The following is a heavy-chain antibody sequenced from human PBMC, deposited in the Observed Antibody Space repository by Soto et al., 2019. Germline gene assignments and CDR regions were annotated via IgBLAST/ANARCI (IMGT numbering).Heavy chain of an antibody. CDR1: GFTFSSYS. V-gene: IGHV3-21*01. Sequence: GGSLRLSCAASGFTFSSYSMNWVRQAPGKGLEWVSSISSSSSYIYYADSVKGRFTISRDNAKNSLYLQMNSLRAEDTAVYYCARDRGGYCSSTSCLYDAFDIWGQGTMVTVSS. CDR2: ISSSSSYI. D-gene: IGHD2-2*01. CDR3: ARDRGGYCSSTSCLYDAFDI. J-gene: IGHJ3*02.